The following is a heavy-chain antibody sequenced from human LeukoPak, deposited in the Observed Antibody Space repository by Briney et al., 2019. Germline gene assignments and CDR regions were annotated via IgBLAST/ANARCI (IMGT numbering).Heavy chain of an antibody. V-gene: IGHV4-34*01. CDR3: AGSPVGATLYGGY. CDR1: GGSFSGYY. J-gene: IGHJ4*02. CDR2: INHSGST. D-gene: IGHD1-26*01. Sequence: SETLSPTCAVYGGSFSGYYWSWIRQPPGKGLEWIGEINHSGSTNYNPSLKSRVTISVDTSKNQFSLKLSSVTAADTAVYYCAGSPVGATLYGGYWGQGTLVTVSS.